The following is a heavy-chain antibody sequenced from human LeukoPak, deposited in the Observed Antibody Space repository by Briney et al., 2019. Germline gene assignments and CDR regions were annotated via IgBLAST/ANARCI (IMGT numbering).Heavy chain of an antibody. CDR2: IYSGGST. D-gene: IGHD6-6*01. CDR1: GFTVSSDY. J-gene: IGHJ5*02. CDR3: ARDREDSSSA. V-gene: IGHV3-53*01. Sequence: GGSLRLSCAASGFTVSSDYMSWVRQAPGKGLEWVSVIYSGGSTYYADSVKGRFTISRDNAKNSLYLQMNSLRAEDTAVYYCARDREDSSSAWGQGTLVTVSS.